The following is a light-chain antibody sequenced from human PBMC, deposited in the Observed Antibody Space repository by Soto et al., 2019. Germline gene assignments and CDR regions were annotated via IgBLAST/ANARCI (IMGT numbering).Light chain of an antibody. Sequence: EIVMTQAPATLSVSPGERVTLSCRPSQSVSSNLVWYQQKPGQPPRVLIYSASARATGVPARFSGSGSGTEFTLTISSLQSEDFAVYYCQQFKTRPWTFGQGTKLEIK. CDR3: QQFKTRPWT. V-gene: IGKV3-15*01. CDR2: SAS. J-gene: IGKJ1*01. CDR1: QSVSSN.